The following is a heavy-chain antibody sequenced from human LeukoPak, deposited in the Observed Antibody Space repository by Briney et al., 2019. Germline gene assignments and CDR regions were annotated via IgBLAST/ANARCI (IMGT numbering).Heavy chain of an antibody. D-gene: IGHD2-2*02. V-gene: IGHV4-30-2*03. J-gene: IGHJ1*01. Sequence: PSETLSLTCTVSGDSISSGGYYWSWIRQPPGKGLEWIGYIYHGGSTNYNPALMSRVTISVDTSKNQFSLKLSSVTAADTAVYYCARLGYCSSTSCYNRYFQHWGQGTLVTVSS. CDR2: IYHGGST. CDR1: GDSISSGGYY. CDR3: ARLGYCSSTSCYNRYFQH.